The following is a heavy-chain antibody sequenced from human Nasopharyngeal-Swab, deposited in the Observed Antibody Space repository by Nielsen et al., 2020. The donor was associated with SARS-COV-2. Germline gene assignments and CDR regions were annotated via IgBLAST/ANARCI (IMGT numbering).Heavy chain of an antibody. Sequence: GGSLRLSCAASGFTFSNYWMHWVRQAPGKGLEWVARVNSDGSRPSYADSVKGRVTLSRDNAKNTLFLQMHSLRAEDTAMYYCARASIAAAGKKDYWGQGTLVTVSS. D-gene: IGHD6-13*01. CDR2: VNSDGSRP. CDR1: GFTFSNYW. V-gene: IGHV3-74*01. J-gene: IGHJ4*02. CDR3: ARASIAAAGKKDY.